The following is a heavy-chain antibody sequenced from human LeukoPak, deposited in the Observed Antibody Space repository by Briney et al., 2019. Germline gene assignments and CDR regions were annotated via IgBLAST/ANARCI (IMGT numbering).Heavy chain of an antibody. CDR2: INHSGST. CDR3: ASRFYYYDSSGYYERIKPLHRYFQH. Sequence: PSETLSLTCAVYGGFFSGYYWSWIRQPPGKGLEWIGEINHSGSTNYNPSLKSRVTISVDTSKNQFSLKLSSVTAADTAVYYCASRFYYYDSSGYYERIKPLHRYFQHWGQGTLVTVSS. CDR1: GGFFSGYY. J-gene: IGHJ1*01. V-gene: IGHV4-34*01. D-gene: IGHD3-22*01.